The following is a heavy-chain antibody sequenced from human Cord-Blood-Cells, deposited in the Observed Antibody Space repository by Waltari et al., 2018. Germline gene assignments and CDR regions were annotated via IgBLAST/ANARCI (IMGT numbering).Heavy chain of an antibody. CDR3: ARDAKLGWYAFDI. CDR2: INPSGGST. CDR1: GYTSTSYY. D-gene: IGHD7-27*01. Sequence: QVQLVQSGAEVKKPGASVKVSCKASGYTSTSYYMPWVRQAPGQGLEWMGIINPSGGSTSYAQKFQGRVTMTRDTSTSTVYMELSSLRSEDTAVYYCARDAKLGWYAFDIWGQGTMVTVSS. J-gene: IGHJ3*02. V-gene: IGHV1-46*01.